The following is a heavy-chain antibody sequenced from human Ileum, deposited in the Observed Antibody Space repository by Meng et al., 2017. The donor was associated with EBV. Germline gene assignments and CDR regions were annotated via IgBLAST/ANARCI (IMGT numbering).Heavy chain of an antibody. V-gene: IGHV1-69*06. CDR1: GSTFSVYG. J-gene: IGHJ4*02. CDR2: IIPALGTP. Sequence: QVQLGQLWAEVKNPGSSVKVSCKSPGSTFSVYGITWVRQAPGQGLEWMGGIIPALGTPKYARKFQDRLTITADKSTSTGYMELHSLTSNDTAVYFCARGTGADYWGQGTLVTVSS. CDR3: ARGTGADY. D-gene: IGHD3-10*01.